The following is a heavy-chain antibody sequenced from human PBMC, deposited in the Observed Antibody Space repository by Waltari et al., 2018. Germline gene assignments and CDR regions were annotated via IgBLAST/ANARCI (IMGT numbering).Heavy chain of an antibody. CDR3: ARDQRRISGPEGY. D-gene: IGHD2-15*01. CDR1: GYTFTGYY. CDR2: INPNSGGT. J-gene: IGHJ4*02. V-gene: IGHV1-2*06. Sequence: QVQLVQSGAEVKKPGASVKVSCKASGYTFTGYYMHWVRQAPGQGLEWMGRINPNSGGTNYAQKFQGRVTMTMDTSISTAYMELSRLRSYDTAVYYCARDQRRISGPEGYWGQGTLVTVSS.